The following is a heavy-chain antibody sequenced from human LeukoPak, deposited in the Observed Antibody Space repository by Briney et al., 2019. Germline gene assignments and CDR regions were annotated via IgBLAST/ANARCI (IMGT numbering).Heavy chain of an antibody. J-gene: IGHJ4*02. CDR1: GGSISSSSYY. Sequence: PSETLSLTXTVSGGSISSSSYYWGWIGQPPGKGLQWIGSIYYSGSTYYNPSLKSRVTISVDTSKNQFSLKLSSVTAADTAVYYCARHYDFRSGYYVDYWGQGTLVTVSS. V-gene: IGHV4-39*01. D-gene: IGHD3-3*01. CDR3: ARHYDFRSGYYVDY. CDR2: IYYSGST.